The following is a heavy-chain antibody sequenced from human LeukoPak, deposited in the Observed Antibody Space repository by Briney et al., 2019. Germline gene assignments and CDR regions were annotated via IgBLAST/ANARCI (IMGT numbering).Heavy chain of an antibody. CDR2: INHSGST. CDR1: GGSFSGYY. Sequence: SETLSLTSAVYGGSFSGYYWSWIRQPPGKGLEWIGEINHSGSTNYNPSLKSRVTISVDTSKNQFSLKLSSVTAADTAVYYCARAYYDILTGYHAFDIWGQGTMVTVSS. CDR3: ARAYYDILTGYHAFDI. J-gene: IGHJ3*02. V-gene: IGHV4-34*01. D-gene: IGHD3-9*01.